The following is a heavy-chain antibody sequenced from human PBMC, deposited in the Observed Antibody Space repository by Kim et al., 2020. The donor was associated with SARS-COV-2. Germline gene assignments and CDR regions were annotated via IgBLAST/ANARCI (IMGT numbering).Heavy chain of an antibody. CDR3: ALRYFDWLFQPDYYYYGMDV. CDR2: ISGSGGST. D-gene: IGHD3-9*01. V-gene: IGHV3-23*01. J-gene: IGHJ6*02. Sequence: GGSLRLSCAASGFTFSSYAMSWVRQAPGKGLEWVSAISGSGGSTYYADSVKGRFTISRDNSKNTLYLQMNSLRAEDTAVYYCALRYFDWLFQPDYYYYGMDVWGQGTTVTVSS. CDR1: GFTFSSYA.